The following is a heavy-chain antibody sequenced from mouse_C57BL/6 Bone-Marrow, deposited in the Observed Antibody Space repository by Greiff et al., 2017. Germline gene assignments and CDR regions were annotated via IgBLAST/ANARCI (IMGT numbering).Heavy chain of an antibody. CDR1: GYTFTSYG. D-gene: IGHD3-2*02. V-gene: IGHV1-81*01. CDR2: IYPRSGNT. J-gene: IGHJ2*01. CDR3: ARQLRPYYFDY. Sequence: VQLVESGAELARPGASVKLSCKASGYTFTSYGISWVKQRTGQGLEWIGEIYPRSGNTYYNEKFKGKATLTADKSSSTAYMELRSLTSEDSAVYFCARQLRPYYFDYWGQGTTLTVSS.